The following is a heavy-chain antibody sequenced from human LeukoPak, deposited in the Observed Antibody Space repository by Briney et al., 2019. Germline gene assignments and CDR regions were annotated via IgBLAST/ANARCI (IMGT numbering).Heavy chain of an antibody. V-gene: IGHV4-59*12. CDR3: ARDYYDSSGHNYFDY. CDR1: GDSISSYY. D-gene: IGHD3-22*01. CDR2: IYYSGST. J-gene: IGHJ4*02. Sequence: SETLSLTCTVSGDSISSYYWSWIRQPPGKGPEWIGYIYYSGSTNYNPSLKSRVTISVDTSKNQFSLKLSSVTAADTAVYYCARDYYDSSGHNYFDYWGQGTLVTVSS.